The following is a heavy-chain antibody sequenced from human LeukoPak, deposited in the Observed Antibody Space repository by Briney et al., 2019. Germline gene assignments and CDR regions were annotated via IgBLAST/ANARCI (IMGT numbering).Heavy chain of an antibody. CDR3: ARVGTRGYSYGRFDY. D-gene: IGHD5-18*01. CDR1: GGSISNYY. V-gene: IGHV4-59*01. Sequence: SETLSLTCTVSGGSISNYYWTWIRQPPGKGLEWIGYIYYNGNTNYSPSLKSRVTLSVDTSKNQFSPKLTSVTAADTAVYFCARVGTRGYSYGRFDYWGQGTLLTVSS. J-gene: IGHJ4*02. CDR2: IYYNGNT.